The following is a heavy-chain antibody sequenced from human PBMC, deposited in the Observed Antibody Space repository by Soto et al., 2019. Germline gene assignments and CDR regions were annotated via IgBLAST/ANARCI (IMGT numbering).Heavy chain of an antibody. CDR2: IRSKGYSETT. J-gene: IGHJ4*01. Sequence: GGSLRLSCTGSGFDFGSYPMSWFRQAPGKGLEWVGFIRSKGYSETTEYAASVKRRFIISRDDSKSTAYLQMNSLKTEDTALYYCSRXLYENVNYSFXFWGHGTLVXVSS. CDR1: GFDFGSYP. CDR3: SRXLYENVNYSFXF. D-gene: IGHD5-12*01. V-gene: IGHV3-49*03.